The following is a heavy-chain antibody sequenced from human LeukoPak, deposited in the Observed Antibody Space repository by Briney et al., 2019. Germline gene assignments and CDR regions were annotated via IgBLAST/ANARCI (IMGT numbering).Heavy chain of an antibody. D-gene: IGHD3-10*01. CDR2: INPNSGGT. Sequence: ASVKVSCKASGYTFTGYYMHWVRQAPGHGLEWVGWINPNSGGTNYAQKFQGRVTMTRDTSISTAYMELSRLRSDDTAVYYCARQFDDPYGPPFTGFLKNWFDPWGQGTLVTVSS. CDR1: GYTFTGYY. V-gene: IGHV1-2*02. J-gene: IGHJ5*02. CDR3: ARQFDDPYGPPFTGFLKNWFDP.